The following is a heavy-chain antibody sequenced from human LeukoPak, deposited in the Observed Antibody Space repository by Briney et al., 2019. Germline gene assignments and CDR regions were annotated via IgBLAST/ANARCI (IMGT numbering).Heavy chain of an antibody. V-gene: IGHV4-39*01. J-gene: IGHJ5*02. CDR3: ARLTRFVQGGVYNWFDP. D-gene: IGHD3-3*01. Sequence: SETLSLTCTVSGGSISTGSDYWGWIRQPPGKGLEWIGTFYSSGSTYYKPSLKSRVTISVDTSKNQFSLNLSSVTAADTAVYYCARLTRFVQGGVYNWFDPWGQGTLVTVSS. CDR1: GGSISTGSDY. CDR2: FYSSGST.